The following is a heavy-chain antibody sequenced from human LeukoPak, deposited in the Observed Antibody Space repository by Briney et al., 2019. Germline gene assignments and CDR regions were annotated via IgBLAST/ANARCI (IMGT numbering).Heavy chain of an antibody. CDR1: GFTFSSYS. V-gene: IGHV3-21*01. Sequence: GGSLRLSCAASGFTFSSYSMNWVRQAPGKGLEWVSSISSSSSYIYYADSVKGRFTISRDNAKSSLYLQMNSRRAEDTAVYYCARTHRDAFDIWGQGTMVTVSS. CDR2: ISSSSSYI. CDR3: ARTHRDAFDI. D-gene: IGHD1-14*01. J-gene: IGHJ3*02.